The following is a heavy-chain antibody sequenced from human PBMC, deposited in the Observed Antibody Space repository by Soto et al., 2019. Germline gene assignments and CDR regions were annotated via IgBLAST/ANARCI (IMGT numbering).Heavy chain of an antibody. Sequence: GGSLRLSCAASGFTFSDYAMSWVRQAPGKGVEWVSAISYSGGSNFYAYSVKGRFTISRDNSKNTLYLEMNSLRAEDTSVYYFALQYDFDDWGQGTLVTVSS. D-gene: IGHD4-4*01. CDR2: ISYSGGSN. V-gene: IGHV3-23*01. CDR3: ALQYDFDD. CDR1: GFTFSDYA. J-gene: IGHJ4*02.